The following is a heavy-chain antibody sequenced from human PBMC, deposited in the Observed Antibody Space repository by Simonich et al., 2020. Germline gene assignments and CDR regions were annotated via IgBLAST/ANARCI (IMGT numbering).Heavy chain of an antibody. J-gene: IGHJ4*02. Sequence: EVQLVESGGGLVQPGGSLRLSCAASGFTFSSYWMSWVCQAPEKGLEWVAKKKQTGSEKYYVDSVKCRFTISRDNAKTSLYLQMNSLRAEDTAVYYCARDREVYGSGSYYNYWGQGTLVTVSS. CDR1: GFTFSSYW. D-gene: IGHD3-10*01. CDR3: ARDREVYGSGSYYNY. CDR2: KKQTGSEK. V-gene: IGHV3-7*01.